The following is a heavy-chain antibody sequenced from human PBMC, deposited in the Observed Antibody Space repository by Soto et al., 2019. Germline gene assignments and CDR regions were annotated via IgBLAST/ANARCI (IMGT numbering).Heavy chain of an antibody. V-gene: IGHV4-39*01. Sequence: SETLSLTCTVSGGSITTRSYYWGWIRQPPGKGLEWIGSIYYSGSTYYNPSLKSRVTISVDTSKNQFSLKLSSVTAADTAVYYCATMTDQYHFDYWGQRTLVSVSS. CDR3: ATMTDQYHFDY. D-gene: IGHD2-2*02. J-gene: IGHJ4*02. CDR1: GGSITTRSYY. CDR2: IYYSGST.